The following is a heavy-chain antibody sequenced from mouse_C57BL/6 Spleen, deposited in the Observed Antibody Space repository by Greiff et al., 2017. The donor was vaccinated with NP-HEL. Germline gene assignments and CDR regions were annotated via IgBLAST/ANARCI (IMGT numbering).Heavy chain of an antibody. CDR2: IDPEDGET. D-gene: IGHD1-1*01. CDR3: ARSHYYGSSYGYFDV. CDR1: GFNIKDYY. V-gene: IGHV14-2*01. Sequence: VTLKESGAELVKPGASVKLSCTASGFNIKDYYMHWVKQRTEQGLEWIVRIDPEDGETKYAPKFQGKATITADTSSNTAYLQLSSLTSEDTAVYYCARSHYYGSSYGYFDVWGTGTTVTVSS. J-gene: IGHJ1*03.